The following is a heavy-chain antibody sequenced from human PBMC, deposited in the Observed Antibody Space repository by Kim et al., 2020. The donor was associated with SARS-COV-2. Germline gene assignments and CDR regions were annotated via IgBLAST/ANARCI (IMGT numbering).Heavy chain of an antibody. V-gene: IGHV4-31*03. D-gene: IGHD3-22*01. Sequence: SETLSLTCTVSGGSISSGGYYWSWIRQHPVKGLEWIGYIYYSWSTYYNPSLKSRVTISVDTSKNQFSLKLSSVTAADTAVYYCARARVTMIVVVQAFDIWGPGTMVTVSS. J-gene: IGHJ3*02. CDR2: IYYSWST. CDR1: GGSISSGGYY. CDR3: ARARVTMIVVVQAFDI.